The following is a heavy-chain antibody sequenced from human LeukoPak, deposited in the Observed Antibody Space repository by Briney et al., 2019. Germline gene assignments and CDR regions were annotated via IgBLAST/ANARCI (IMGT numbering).Heavy chain of an antibody. Sequence: SQTLSLTCTVSGGSISSCDYYWSWIPQPPGKALEWIGDIYYSGSTYYNPCLKSRVTISVDTSKNQFSLKLSSVTAADTAVYYCAREGESGYYDSSGYYYLTVFDYWGQGTLVTVSS. D-gene: IGHD3-22*01. CDR3: AREGESGYYDSSGYYYLTVFDY. CDR1: GGSISSCDYY. V-gene: IGHV4-30-4*08. J-gene: IGHJ4*02. CDR2: IYYSGST.